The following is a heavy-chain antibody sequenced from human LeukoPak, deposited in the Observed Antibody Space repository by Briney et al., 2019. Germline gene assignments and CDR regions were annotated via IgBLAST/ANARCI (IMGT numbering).Heavy chain of an antibody. J-gene: IGHJ4*02. D-gene: IGHD3-10*01. CDR2: IIPIFGTA. CDR1: GGTFSSYA. V-gene: IGHV1-69*05. Sequence: AASVKVSCKASGGTFSSYAISWVRQAPGQGLEWMGEIIPIFGTANYAQKFQGRVTITTDESTSTAYMELSSLRSEDTAVYYCARADDYYGSGSWGQGTLVTVSS. CDR3: ARADDYYGSGS.